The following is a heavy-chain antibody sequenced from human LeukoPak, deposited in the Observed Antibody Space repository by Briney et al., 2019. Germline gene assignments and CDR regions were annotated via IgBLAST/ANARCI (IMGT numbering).Heavy chain of an antibody. D-gene: IGHD6-13*01. CDR1: GFTFSSYE. CDR2: ISSSGSTI. CDR3: ARDCAAAGRMKALVFTSYYYYMDV. V-gene: IGHV3-48*03. Sequence: PGGSLRLSCAASGFTFSSYEMNWVRQAPGKGLEWVSYISSSGSTIYYADSVKGRFTISRDNAKNSLYLQMNSLRAEDTAVYYCARDCAAAGRMKALVFTSYYYYMDVWGKGTTVTVSS. J-gene: IGHJ6*03.